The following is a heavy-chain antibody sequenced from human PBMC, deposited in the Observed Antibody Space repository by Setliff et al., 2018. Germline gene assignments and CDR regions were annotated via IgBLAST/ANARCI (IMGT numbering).Heavy chain of an antibody. CDR1: GSTLTELS. V-gene: IGHV1-24*01. D-gene: IGHD3-9*01. Sequence: ASVKVSCKVSGSTLTELSMHWERQAPGKGLEWMGGFDPEDGETIYAQKFQGRVTMTEDTSTDTAYMELSSLRSEDTAVYYCATGSPLRYFDWSPGGYWGQGTLVTVSS. J-gene: IGHJ4*02. CDR2: FDPEDGET. CDR3: ATGSPLRYFDWSPGGY.